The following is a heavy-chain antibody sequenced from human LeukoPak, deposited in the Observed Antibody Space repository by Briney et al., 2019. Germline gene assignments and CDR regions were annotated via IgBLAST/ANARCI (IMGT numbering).Heavy chain of an antibody. V-gene: IGHV4-59*01. D-gene: IGHD1-7*01. CDR2: IYYSGST. CDR1: GGSISSYY. J-gene: IGHJ3*02. Sequence: SETLSLTCTVSGGSISSYYWSWIRQPPGKGLEWIGYIYYSGSTNYNPSLKSRVTISVDTSKNQFSLKLSSVTAADTAVYYCARDFRLYNWNYLGGAFDIWGQGTVVTVSS. CDR3: ARDFRLYNWNYLGGAFDI.